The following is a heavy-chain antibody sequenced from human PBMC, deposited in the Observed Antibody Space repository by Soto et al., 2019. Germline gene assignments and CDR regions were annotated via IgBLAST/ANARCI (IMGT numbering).Heavy chain of an antibody. J-gene: IGHJ4*02. CDR1: GFTFSTYW. Sequence: EVQLMESGGGLVQPGGSLRLSCAASGFTFSTYWMDWVRQTPGKGLEWVANINQDGSKKNYVDSVKGRFTISRDNAKNSRYLQMSSLTAEDSALYYCSRSLNSWGQGTLVTVSS. CDR3: SRSLNS. CDR2: INQDGSKK. V-gene: IGHV3-7*01.